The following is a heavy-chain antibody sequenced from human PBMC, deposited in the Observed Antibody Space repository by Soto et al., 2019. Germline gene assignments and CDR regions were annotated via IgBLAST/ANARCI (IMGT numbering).Heavy chain of an antibody. CDR1: GYTFTGYD. CDR2: MNPNRGNT. D-gene: IGHD5-12*01. V-gene: IGHV1-8*01. CDR3: ARAPNRGYDWGTADY. J-gene: IGHJ4*02. Sequence: QVQLVQSGAEVKKPGASVRVSCTASGYTFTGYDINCVRQATGQGLEWMGWMNPNRGNTVYAQKFQGRVTMTRNTSISTAYMDLSSLTSEDTAVYYCARAPNRGYDWGTADYWGQGTLVTVSS.